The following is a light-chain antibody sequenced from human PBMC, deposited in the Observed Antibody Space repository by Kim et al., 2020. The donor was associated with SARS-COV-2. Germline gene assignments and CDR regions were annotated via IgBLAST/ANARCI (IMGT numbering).Light chain of an antibody. CDR1: QSVSSSY. CDR3: QQYGSSPRT. CDR2: GAS. V-gene: IGKV3-20*01. Sequence: EIVLTQSPGTLSLSPGERATLSCRASQSVSSSYLDWCQQKPGQAPRLLFHGASSRATGIPDRFSGSGSGTDFSLTISRLEPEDFAVYYCQQYGSSPRTFGQGTKLEI. J-gene: IGKJ2*01.